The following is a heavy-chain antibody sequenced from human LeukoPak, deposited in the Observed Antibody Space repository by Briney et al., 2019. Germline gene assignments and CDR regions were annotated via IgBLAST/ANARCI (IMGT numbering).Heavy chain of an antibody. D-gene: IGHD6-19*01. Sequence: ASVKVSCKASGHTFTGYYMHWVRQAPGQGLEWMGWINPNSGNTHYAQKFQDRVTMTRDTSISTAYMELSSLRSDDTAVYYCARAVAGSADFDYWGQGTLVTVSS. CDR2: INPNSGNT. V-gene: IGHV1-2*02. CDR1: GHTFTGYY. J-gene: IGHJ4*02. CDR3: ARAVAGSADFDY.